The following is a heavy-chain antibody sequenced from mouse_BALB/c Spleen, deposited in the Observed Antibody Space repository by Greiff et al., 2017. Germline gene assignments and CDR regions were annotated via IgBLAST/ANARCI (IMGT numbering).Heavy chain of an antibody. Sequence: DVKLQESGPGLVKPSQSLSLTCTVTGYSITSDYAWNWIRQFPGNKLEWMGHISYSGSTSYNPSLKSRISITRDTSKNQFFLQLNSVTTEDTATYYCARGKYGNSFDYWGQGTTLTVSS. J-gene: IGHJ2*01. V-gene: IGHV3-2*02. CDR3: ARGKYGNSFDY. CDR1: GYSITSDYA. CDR2: ISYSGST. D-gene: IGHD2-10*02.